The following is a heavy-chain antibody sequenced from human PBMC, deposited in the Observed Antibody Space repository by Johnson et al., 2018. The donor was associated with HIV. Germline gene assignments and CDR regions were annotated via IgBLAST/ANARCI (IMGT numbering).Heavy chain of an antibody. J-gene: IGHJ3*02. Sequence: VQLVESGGGVVQPGGSLRLSCGASGFTFDEYAMSWVRQGPGKGLEWVSGINWNGGRIGYADSVKGRFTISRDNAKNSLYLQMNSLRAEDTALYYCAGGRIGAFDIWGQGTMVTVSS. CDR3: AGGRIGAFDI. V-gene: IGHV3-20*04. CDR1: GFTFDEYA. D-gene: IGHD2-15*01. CDR2: INWNGGRI.